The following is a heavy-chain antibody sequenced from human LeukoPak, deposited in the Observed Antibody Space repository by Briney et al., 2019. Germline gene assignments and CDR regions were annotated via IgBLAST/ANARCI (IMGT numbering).Heavy chain of an antibody. V-gene: IGHV3-30*04. Sequence: RPGGSLRLSCAASGFTFSSYAMHWVRQAPGKGLEWVAVISYDGSNKYYADSVKGRFTISRDNSKNTLYLQMNSLRAEDTAVYYCAKDPDCTSGICYTFFDYWGQGTLVTVSS. CDR3: AKDPDCTSGICYTFFDY. D-gene: IGHD2-8*01. CDR2: ISYDGSNK. CDR1: GFTFSSYA. J-gene: IGHJ4*02.